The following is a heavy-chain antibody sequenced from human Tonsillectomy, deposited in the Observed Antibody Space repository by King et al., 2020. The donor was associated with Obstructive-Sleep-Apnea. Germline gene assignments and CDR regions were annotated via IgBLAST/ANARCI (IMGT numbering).Heavy chain of an antibody. Sequence: VQLVESGSELKKPGASVKVSCKASGYTFTSYAMNWVRQAPGLGLEWVGWINTNNGNPTYAQGFTGRFVFSLDTSVSTASLQISSLKAEDTAVYYCARGPITMVRGVPGWFDPWGQGTLVTVSS. CDR1: GYTFTSYA. CDR2: INTNNGNP. CDR3: ARGPITMVRGVPGWFDP. V-gene: IGHV7-4-1*02. J-gene: IGHJ5*02. D-gene: IGHD3-10*01.